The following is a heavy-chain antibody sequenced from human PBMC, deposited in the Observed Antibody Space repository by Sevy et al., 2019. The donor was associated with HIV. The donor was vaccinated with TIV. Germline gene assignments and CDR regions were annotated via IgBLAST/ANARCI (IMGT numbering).Heavy chain of an antibody. V-gene: IGHV3-30*18. Sequence: GGSLRLSCVASGFTFSNYGTHWVRQPPGKGLEWVAITSYNEGGENYADSVKGRFTISRDNSKNTVYLQMYRLTTEDTGVYYCAKDTGSSGYDHYGLDVWGQGTTVTVSS. D-gene: IGHD6-19*01. CDR2: TSYNEGGE. J-gene: IGHJ6*02. CDR1: GFTFSNYG. CDR3: AKDTGSSGYDHYGLDV.